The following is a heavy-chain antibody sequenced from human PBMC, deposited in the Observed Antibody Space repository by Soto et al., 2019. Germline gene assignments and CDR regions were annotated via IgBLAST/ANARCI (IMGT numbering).Heavy chain of an antibody. CDR2: INHVGGT. CDR3: VRIRYQLPSSVLWLDP. J-gene: IGHJ5*02. V-gene: IGHV4-34*01. Sequence: SETLSLTCAVYGGFLSESYWTWIRQPPGKGLEWIGEINHVGGTNYNPSLKSRVTMSVDTSQNQFSLRLISVTAADTAMYFCVRIRYQLPSSVLWLDPWGQGTPATVPS. CDR1: GGFLSESY. D-gene: IGHD3-16*01.